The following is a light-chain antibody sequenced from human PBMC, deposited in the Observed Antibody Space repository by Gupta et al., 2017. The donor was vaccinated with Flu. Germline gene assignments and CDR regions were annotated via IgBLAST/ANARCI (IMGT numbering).Light chain of an antibody. CDR1: QTVSTDH. Sequence: ENVLTQSPATLSMSPGERATLSCRASQTVSTDHIAWYQQKSGQPPRLLIYGTSSRATGIPDRFIGSGSGTDFTLTITRLEPEDFAVYHCQQYDSSPTFGGGTKVDLK. V-gene: IGKV3-20*01. CDR3: QQYDSSPT. J-gene: IGKJ4*01. CDR2: GTS.